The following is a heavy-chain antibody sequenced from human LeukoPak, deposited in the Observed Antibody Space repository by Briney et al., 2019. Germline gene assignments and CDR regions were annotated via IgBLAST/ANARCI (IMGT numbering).Heavy chain of an antibody. V-gene: IGHV3-74*01. CDR3: ARDRPHNWFDP. J-gene: IGHJ5*02. CDR1: GFTFSNFW. Sequence: PGGSLRLSCAASGFTFSNFWMHWIRQASGKGLVWVSRISADGSDAVYADSVKGRFTISRDNAKNTVHLQMNNLRAEDTAVYYCARDRPHNWFDPWGQGTLVTVSS. CDR2: ISADGSDA.